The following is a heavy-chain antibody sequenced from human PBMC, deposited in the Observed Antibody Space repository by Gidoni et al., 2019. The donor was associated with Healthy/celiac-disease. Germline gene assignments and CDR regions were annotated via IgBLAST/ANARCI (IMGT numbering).Heavy chain of an antibody. CDR1: GFTFISYA. CDR2: ISYDGSNK. CDR3: ARVRSYSGSYGS. J-gene: IGHJ3*01. Sequence: QVQLVESGGGVVQPGRSLRLSCAASGFTFISYAMHWVRQAPGKGLEWVAVISYDGSNKYYADSVKGRFTISRDNSKNTLYLQMNSLRAEDTAVYYCARVRSYSGSYGSWGQGTMVTVSS. V-gene: IGHV3-30*04. D-gene: IGHD1-26*01.